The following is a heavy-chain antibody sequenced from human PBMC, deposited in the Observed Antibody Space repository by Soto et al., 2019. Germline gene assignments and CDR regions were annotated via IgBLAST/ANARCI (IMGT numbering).Heavy chain of an antibody. Sequence: SETLSLTCTVSGGSISSGDYYWSWIRQPPGKGLEWIGYIYYSGSTNYNPSLKSRVTISVDTSKNQFSLKLSSVTAADTAVYYCERVRGLDFWSGSGRWDYYGMDVWGQGTTVTVSS. J-gene: IGHJ6*02. CDR2: IYYSGST. CDR1: GGSISSGDYY. D-gene: IGHD3-3*01. CDR3: ERVRGLDFWSGSGRWDYYGMDV. V-gene: IGHV4-61*08.